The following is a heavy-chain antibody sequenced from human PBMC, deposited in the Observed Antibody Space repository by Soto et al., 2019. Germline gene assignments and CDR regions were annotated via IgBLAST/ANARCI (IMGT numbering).Heavy chain of an antibody. CDR3: TPGWSYNWNTDAFDI. V-gene: IGHV3-15*01. CDR2: IKSKTDGGTT. CDR1: GFTCSNVW. J-gene: IGHJ3*02. D-gene: IGHD1-20*01. Sequence: ASGFTCSNVWMSWVRQAPGKGLEWVGRIKSKTDGGTTDYAAPVKGRFTISRDDSKNTLYLQMNSLKTEDTAVYYCTPGWSYNWNTDAFDIWGQGTMVTVSS.